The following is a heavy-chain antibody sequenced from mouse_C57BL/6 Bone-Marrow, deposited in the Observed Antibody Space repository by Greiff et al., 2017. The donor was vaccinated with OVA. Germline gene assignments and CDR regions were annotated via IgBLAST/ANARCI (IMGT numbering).Heavy chain of an antibody. V-gene: IGHV1-19*01. J-gene: IGHJ2*01. Sequence: EVKLMESGPVLVKPGASVKMSCKASGYTFTDYYMNWVKQSHGKSLEWIGVINPYNGGTSYNQKFKGKATLTVDKSSSTAYMELNSLTSEDSAVYYCAREVGLGDYWGQGTTLTVSS. CDR2: INPYNGGT. CDR3: AREVGLGDY. D-gene: IGHD4-1*01. CDR1: GYTFTDYY.